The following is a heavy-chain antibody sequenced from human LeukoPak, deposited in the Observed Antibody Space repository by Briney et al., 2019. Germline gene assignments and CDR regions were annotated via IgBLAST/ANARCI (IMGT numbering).Heavy chain of an antibody. V-gene: IGHV4-39*01. J-gene: IGHJ4*02. CDR1: GGSMRGSSYF. Sequence: WETLSLTCTVSGGSMRGSSYFWGWIPQPPGKGLEWIGQIYYSGSTQYSPSLKSRVTISIDTFKSQFSLKLMSVTAADTAVYYCARLDTSGPDDWGGQGTLVTVS. CDR3: ARLDTSGPDDW. CDR2: IYYSGST. D-gene: IGHD3-22*01.